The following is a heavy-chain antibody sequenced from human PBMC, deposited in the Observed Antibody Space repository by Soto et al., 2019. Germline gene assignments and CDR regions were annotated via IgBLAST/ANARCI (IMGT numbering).Heavy chain of an antibody. Sequence: PGGSLRLSCAASGFTFSSYAMHWVRQAPGKGLEWVAVISYDGSNKYYADSVKGRFTISRDNSKNTLYLQMNSLRAEDTAVYYCARDWYYDSSGYYFHPYYYYYYYGMDVWGQGTTVTVSS. D-gene: IGHD3-22*01. V-gene: IGHV3-30-3*01. J-gene: IGHJ6*02. CDR2: ISYDGSNK. CDR1: GFTFSSYA. CDR3: ARDWYYDSSGYYFHPYYYYYYYGMDV.